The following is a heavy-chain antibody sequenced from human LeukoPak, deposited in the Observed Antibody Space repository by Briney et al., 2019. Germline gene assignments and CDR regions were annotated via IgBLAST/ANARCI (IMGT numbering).Heavy chain of an antibody. CDR1: GFTFSNAW. CDR3: TTDYGLAVADGY. J-gene: IGHJ4*02. Sequence: GGSLRLSCAASGFTFSNAWMSWVRQAPGKGREWVGRIKSKTDGGTTDYAAPVKGRFTISRDDSKNTLYLQMNSLKTEDTAVYYCTTDYGLAVADGYWGQGTLVTVSS. D-gene: IGHD6-19*01. CDR2: IKSKTDGGTT. V-gene: IGHV3-15*01.